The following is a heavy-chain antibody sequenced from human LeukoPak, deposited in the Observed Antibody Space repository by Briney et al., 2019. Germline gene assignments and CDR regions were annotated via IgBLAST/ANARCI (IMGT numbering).Heavy chain of an antibody. CDR2: INPNSGGT. CDR3: ARDLFSRFCSGGSCYSGYYYYYYMDV. D-gene: IGHD2-15*01. CDR1: GYTFTGYY. V-gene: IGHV1-2*02. Sequence: ASVKVSCKASGYTFTGYYMHWVRQAPGQGLEWMGWINPNSGGTNYAQKFQGRVTMTRDTSISTAYMELSRLRSDDTAVYHCARDLFSRFCSGGSCYSGYYYYYYMDVWGKGTTVTVSS. J-gene: IGHJ6*03.